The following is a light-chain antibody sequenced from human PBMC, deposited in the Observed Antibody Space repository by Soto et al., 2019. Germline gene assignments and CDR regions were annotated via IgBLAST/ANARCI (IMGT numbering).Light chain of an antibody. J-gene: IGKJ5*01. CDR1: QSVSSSY. CDR3: QQYGSSPIT. CDR2: GAS. Sequence: DIVLTQSAGALSLSPGERATPSCKSSQSVSSSYLAWYQQKPGQAPRLLIYGASSRATGIPDRFSGSGSGTDFTLTISRLEPEDFAVYYCQQYGSSPITLGQGTRLEIK. V-gene: IGKV3-20*01.